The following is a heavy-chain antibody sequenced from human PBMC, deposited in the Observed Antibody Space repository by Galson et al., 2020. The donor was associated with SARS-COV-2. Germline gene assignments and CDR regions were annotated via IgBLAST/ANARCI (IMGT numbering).Heavy chain of an antibody. CDR3: AGGGRDYEAYFDY. V-gene: IGHV3-48*04. CDR2: ISGSGAAT. D-gene: IGHD4-17*01. J-gene: IGHJ4*02. CDR1: GFTFSSNC. Sequence: GESLRLSCAASGFTFSSNCMNWVRQAPGKGLERHSFISGSGAATRYADSVKGRFTITRDNAKSSLFLQISSLRGKDRAVYYCAGGGRDYEAYFDYWGQGALVTVSS.